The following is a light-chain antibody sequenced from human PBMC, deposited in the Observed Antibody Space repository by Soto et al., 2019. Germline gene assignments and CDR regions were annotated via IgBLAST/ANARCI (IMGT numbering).Light chain of an antibody. Sequence: QSALTQPPSASESPGQSVTISWTGTSSDVGGYNYVSWYQQHPGKVPKLMVYEVNKRPSGVPDRFSGSKSGNTASLTVSGLQAEDEADYYCTSYAGGNNVFGTGTKLTVL. CDR3: TSYAGGNNV. CDR2: EVN. V-gene: IGLV2-8*01. CDR1: SSDVGGYNY. J-gene: IGLJ1*01.